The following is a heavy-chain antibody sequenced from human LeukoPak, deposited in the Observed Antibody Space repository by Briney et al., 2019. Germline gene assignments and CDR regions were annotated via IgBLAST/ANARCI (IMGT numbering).Heavy chain of an antibody. D-gene: IGHD5-12*01. CDR2: IIPIFGTA. CDR3: ARDSAVGSGYHSYYFDY. J-gene: IGHJ4*02. CDR1: GGTFSSYA. V-gene: IGHV1-69*05. Sequence: ASVKVSCKASGGTFSSYAISWVRQAPGHGLEWMGGIIPIFGTANYAQKFQGRVTITTDESTSTAYMELSSLRSEDTAVYYCARDSAVGSGYHSYYFDYWGQGTLVTVSS.